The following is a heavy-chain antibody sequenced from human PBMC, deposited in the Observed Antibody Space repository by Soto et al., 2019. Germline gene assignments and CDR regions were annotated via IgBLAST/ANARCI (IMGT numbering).Heavy chain of an antibody. CDR1: GYTFTSYY. CDR2: INPSGGST. CDR3: ARDGDFIAAAGD. D-gene: IGHD6-13*01. V-gene: IGHV1-46*01. J-gene: IGHJ4*02. Sequence: ASVKVSCRASGYTFTSYYMHWVRQAPGHGLEWMGIINPSGGSTSYAQKFQGRVTMTRDTSTSTVYMELSSLRSEDTAVYYCARDGDFIAAAGDWGQGTLVTVSS.